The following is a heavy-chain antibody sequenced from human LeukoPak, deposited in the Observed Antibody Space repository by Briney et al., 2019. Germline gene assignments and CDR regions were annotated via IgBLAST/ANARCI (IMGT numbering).Heavy chain of an antibody. J-gene: IGHJ4*02. V-gene: IGHV3-30*03. Sequence: GGSLRLSCAASGFTFRSCGMHWVRQAPGKGLEWVAVITYDGNIQHYADSVKGRFTISRDNSKNTLYMQMNSLRAEDTAVYYCVRDQSTLGYSGFWGQGTLVTVSS. CDR2: ITYDGNIQ. CDR3: VRDQSTLGYSGF. D-gene: IGHD5-12*01. CDR1: GFTFRSCG.